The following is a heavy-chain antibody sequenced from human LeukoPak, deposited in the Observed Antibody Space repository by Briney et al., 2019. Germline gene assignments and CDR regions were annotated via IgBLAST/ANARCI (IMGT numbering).Heavy chain of an antibody. V-gene: IGHV1-2*02. CDR2: INPNSGGT. J-gene: IGHJ4*02. CDR3: ARDWSIIGQWLVGFDY. CDR1: GYTFTGYY. Sequence: ASVKVSCKASGYTFTGYYMHWVRQAPGQGLEWMGWINPNSGGTNYAQKFQGRVTMTRDTSISTAYMELRRLRSDDTAVYYCARDWSIIGQWLVGFDYWGQGTLVTVSS. D-gene: IGHD6-19*01.